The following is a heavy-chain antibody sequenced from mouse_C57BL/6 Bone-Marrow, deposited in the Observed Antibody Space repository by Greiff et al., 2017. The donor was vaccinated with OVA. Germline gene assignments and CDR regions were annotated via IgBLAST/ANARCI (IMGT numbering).Heavy chain of an antibody. D-gene: IGHD1-1*01. Sequence: VQGVESGPGLVAPSQSLSITCTVSGFSLTSYAISWVRQPPGKGLEWLGVIWTGGGTNYNSALKSRLSISKDNSKSQVFLKMNSLQTDDTARYYCARNYPNYYGSSYWYFDVWGTGTTVTVSS. J-gene: IGHJ1*03. V-gene: IGHV2-9-1*01. CDR3: ARNYPNYYGSSYWYFDV. CDR1: GFSLTSYA. CDR2: IWTGGGT.